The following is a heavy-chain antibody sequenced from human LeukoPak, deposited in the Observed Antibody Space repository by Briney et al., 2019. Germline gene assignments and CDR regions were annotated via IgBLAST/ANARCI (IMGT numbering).Heavy chain of an antibody. CDR3: ARGGKGFPLGLRFDY. CDR1: GGSISTYY. CDR2: IYFSGST. Sequence: SETLSLTCTVSGGSISTYYWTWIRQPPGKGLEWIGYIYFSGSTNYNPSLKSRVTISVDTSKNQFSLNLTSVTAADTAVYYCARGGKGFPLGLRFDYWGQGSLVTVSS. V-gene: IGHV4-59*01. D-gene: IGHD2-21*01. J-gene: IGHJ4*02.